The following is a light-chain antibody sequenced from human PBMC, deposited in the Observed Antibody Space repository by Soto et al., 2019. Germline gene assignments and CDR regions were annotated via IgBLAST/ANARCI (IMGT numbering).Light chain of an antibody. CDR3: QQYNNWPWT. V-gene: IGKV3-20*01. CDR2: AAS. Sequence: EIVLTQSPGTLSLSPGERATLSCRASQTLSTNSLAWYQQRLGQTPRLLIYAASTRDTDIPDRFNGSGSGTDFALTISRLEPEDFALYYCQQYNNWPWTFGQGTKVEIK. CDR1: QTLSTNS. J-gene: IGKJ1*01.